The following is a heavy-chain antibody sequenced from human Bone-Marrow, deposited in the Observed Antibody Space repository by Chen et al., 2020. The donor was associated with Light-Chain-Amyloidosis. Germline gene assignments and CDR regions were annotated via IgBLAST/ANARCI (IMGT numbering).Heavy chain of an antibody. J-gene: IGHJ5*02. CDR3: TRDREAKQWLVLWPWFDP. Sequence: EVQLVEYGGGLVQPGRSLRLSCTASGFTFGDYAMSWVRQAPGKGLEWVGFIRSKAYGGTTEYAASVKGRFTISRDDSKSIAYLQMKSLKTEDTAVYYCTRDREAKQWLVLWPWFDPWGQGTLVTVSS. D-gene: IGHD6-19*01. CDR1: GFTFGDYA. V-gene: IGHV3-49*04. CDR2: IRSKAYGGTT.